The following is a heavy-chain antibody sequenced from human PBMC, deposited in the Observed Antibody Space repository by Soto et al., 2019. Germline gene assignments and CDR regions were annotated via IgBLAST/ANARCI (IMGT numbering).Heavy chain of an antibody. CDR1: GFTFSDYD. D-gene: IGHD1-20*01. J-gene: IGHJ4*02. CDR3: ASFRALRYNWNHFDY. V-gene: IGHV3-11*01. Sequence: QVQLVESGGGLVQPGGSLRLSCAASGFTFSDYDMSWIRQAPGKGLEWVSYISSSGSTIYYADSVKGRFTISRDNAKNSLYLQMNSLRAEDTAVYYCASFRALRYNWNHFDYWGQGTLVTVSS. CDR2: ISSSGSTI.